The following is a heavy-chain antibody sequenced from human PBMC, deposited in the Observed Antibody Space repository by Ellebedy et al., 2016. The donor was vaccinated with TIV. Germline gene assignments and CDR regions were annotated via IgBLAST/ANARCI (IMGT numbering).Heavy chain of an antibody. J-gene: IGHJ4*02. CDR3: ARHELGSNAAFDY. CDR2: IDPSDPSGSYT. D-gene: IGHD1-26*01. V-gene: IGHV5-10-1*01. Sequence: GESLKISXKGSEYSFIHYWISWVRQMPRKGLEWMGRIDPSDPSGSYTTYSPSSQGHVTISVDKSITTAYLEWSSLKASDTAMYYCARHELGSNAAFDYWGQGTLVTVSS. CDR1: EYSFIHYW.